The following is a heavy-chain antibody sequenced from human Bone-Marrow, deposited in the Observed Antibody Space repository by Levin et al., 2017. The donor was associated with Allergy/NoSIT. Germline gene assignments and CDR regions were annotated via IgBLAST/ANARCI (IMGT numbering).Heavy chain of an antibody. CDR1: GDSISSSSYY. CDR3: AREDASGSFVDY. J-gene: IGHJ4*02. D-gene: IGHD3-10*01. Sequence: SETLSLTCSVSGDSISSSSYYWGWIRQPPGKGLEWIGTIFYSGNTYYNPSLQSRVTSSVDTSKNHFSLKLASVTAADTAGDYCAREDASGSFVDYWGQGTLVIVSS. CDR2: IFYSGNT. V-gene: IGHV4-39*07.